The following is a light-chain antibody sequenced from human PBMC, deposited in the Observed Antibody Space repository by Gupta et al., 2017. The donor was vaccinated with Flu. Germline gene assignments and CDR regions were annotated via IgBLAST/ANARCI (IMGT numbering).Light chain of an antibody. J-gene: IGKJ1*01. CDR3: QQYVSHPWT. CDR1: QNILHSSNNKNY. CDR2: WAS. Sequence: DIVMTQSPDSLAVSLGERATFNCKSSQNILHSSNNKNYLAWYQQKPGQPPKLLIYWASTRESGVPDRFSGSGSGTDFTLSISSLQAEDVAVYYCQQYVSHPWTFGQGTKVETK. V-gene: IGKV4-1*01.